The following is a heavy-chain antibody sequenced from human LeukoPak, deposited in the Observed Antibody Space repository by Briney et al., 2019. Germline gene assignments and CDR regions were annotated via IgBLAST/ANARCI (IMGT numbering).Heavy chain of an antibody. CDR2: ISTTSDYI. Sequence: GGSLRLSCAASGFTFSSYNMNWVRQAPGKGLEWVSSISTTSDYIYYADSLKGRFTISRDNAKNSLYLQMNSLRAEDTAVYYCARISWYESVVFDYWGQGTLVTVSS. CDR3: ARISWYESVVFDY. CDR1: GFTFSSYN. D-gene: IGHD6-13*01. J-gene: IGHJ4*02. V-gene: IGHV3-21*01.